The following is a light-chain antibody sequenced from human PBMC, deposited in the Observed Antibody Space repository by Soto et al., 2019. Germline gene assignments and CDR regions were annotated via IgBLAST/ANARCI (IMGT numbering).Light chain of an antibody. CDR2: KAS. CDR1: QTISSW. V-gene: IGKV1-5*03. Sequence: DIQITQSPSTLSGSVGDRVTITCRASQTISSWLAWYQQKPGKAPKLLIYKASNLESGVPSRFSGSGSGTEFTLTISSLQPDDFATYYCQQYNSYPWTFGQGTKVDIK. J-gene: IGKJ1*01. CDR3: QQYNSYPWT.